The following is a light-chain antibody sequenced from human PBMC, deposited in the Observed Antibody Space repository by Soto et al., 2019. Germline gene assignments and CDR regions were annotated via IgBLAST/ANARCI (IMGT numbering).Light chain of an antibody. CDR1: QSISSY. V-gene: IGKV1-39*01. CDR3: KQSYSAPMWT. J-gene: IGKJ1*01. Sequence: DIQMTQSPSSLSASVGDRVTITCRASQSISSYLNWYQQKPGRAPKVLIYAASSLQRGVPSRFSGSGSRTNFTLTISSLQPDDFATYYCKQSYSAPMWTFGQGTKVDIK. CDR2: AAS.